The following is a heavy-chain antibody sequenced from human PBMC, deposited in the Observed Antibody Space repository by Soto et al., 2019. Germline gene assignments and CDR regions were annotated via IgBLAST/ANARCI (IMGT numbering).Heavy chain of an antibody. V-gene: IGHV3-30-3*01. CDR1: GFTFSSYA. J-gene: IGHJ4*02. CDR3: ESAPTTVVTPYYFDY. Sequence: QVQLVESGGGVVQPGRSLRLSCAASGFTFSSYAMHWVRQSPGKVLEWVAVISYDGSNKYYADSVKGRFTISRDNSKNTLYLPMNSLRAEDTAVYYCESAPTTVVTPYYFDYWGQGTLVTVSS. D-gene: IGHD4-17*01. CDR2: ISYDGSNK.